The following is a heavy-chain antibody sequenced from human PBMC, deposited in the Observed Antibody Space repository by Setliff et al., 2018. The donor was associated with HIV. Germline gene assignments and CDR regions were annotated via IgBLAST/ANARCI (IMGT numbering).Heavy chain of an antibody. J-gene: IGHJ6*02. CDR3: AREVYSRAGGYYYGMDV. V-gene: IGHV1-69*05. CDR2: ILGIFGTT. Sequence: SVKVSCKTSGDAFNSNAISWVRQATGQGLEWMGGILGIFGTTYYAQKFQGRVTITTDESTRTSYMELSSLRSEDTAVYYCAREVYSRAGGYYYGMDVWGQGTTVTAP. CDR1: GDAFNSNA. D-gene: IGHD6-13*01.